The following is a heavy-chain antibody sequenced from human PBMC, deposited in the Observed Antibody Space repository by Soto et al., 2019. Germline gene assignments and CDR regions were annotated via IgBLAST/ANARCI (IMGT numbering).Heavy chain of an antibody. J-gene: IGHJ5*02. Sequence: ASVKVSCKASGYTFTSYGISWVRQAPGQGLEWMGWINGYNGNTNYAQRFQDRVTMTTDTSTTTAYLEMRSLRFDDTAVYYCVRDRINGVTPALCWFDPWGQGTLVTVSS. D-gene: IGHD2-2*01. V-gene: IGHV1-18*01. CDR3: VRDRINGVTPALCWFDP. CDR2: INGYNGNT. CDR1: GYTFTSYG.